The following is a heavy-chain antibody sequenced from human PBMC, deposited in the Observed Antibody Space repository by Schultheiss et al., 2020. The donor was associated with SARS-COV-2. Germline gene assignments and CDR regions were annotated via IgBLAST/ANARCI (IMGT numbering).Heavy chain of an antibody. V-gene: IGHV4-34*01. J-gene: IGHJ6*02. CDR3: ARLLGATRGLYYYYGMDV. CDR1: GGSISSYY. Sequence: SLTCAVSGGSISSYYWSWIRQPPGKGLEWIGEINHSGSTNYNPSLKSRVTISVDTSKNQFSLKLSSVTAADTAVYYCARLLGATRGLYYYYGMDVWGQGTTVTVSS. CDR2: INHSGST. D-gene: IGHD1-26*01.